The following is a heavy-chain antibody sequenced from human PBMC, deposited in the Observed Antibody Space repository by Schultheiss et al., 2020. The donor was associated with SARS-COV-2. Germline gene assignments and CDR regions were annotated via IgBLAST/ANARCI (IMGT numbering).Heavy chain of an antibody. CDR3: TRASHYDFWSGYFRYFDL. CDR1: GFTFGDYA. V-gene: IGHV3-49*03. CDR2: IRSKAYGGTT. Sequence: SCTASGFTFGDYAMSWFRQAPGKGLEWVGFIRSKAYGGTTEYAASVKGRFTISRDDSKSIAYLQMNSLKTEDTAVYYCTRASHYDFWSGYFRYFDLWGRGTLVTVSS. J-gene: IGHJ2*01. D-gene: IGHD3-3*01.